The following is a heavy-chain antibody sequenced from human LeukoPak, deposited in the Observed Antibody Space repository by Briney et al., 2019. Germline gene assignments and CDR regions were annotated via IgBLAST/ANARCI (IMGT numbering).Heavy chain of an antibody. V-gene: IGHV1-8*01. CDR2: MNPNSGNT. CDR1: EYTFTSYD. D-gene: IGHD6-6*01. J-gene: IGHJ6*03. Sequence: ASVKVSCKASEYTFTSYDINWVRQATGQGLEWMGWMNPNSGNTGYAQKFQGRVTMTTDTSTSTAYMELRSLRSEDTAVYYCARTPYISSSGNYYYYYYMDVWGKGTTVTVSS. CDR3: ARTPYISSSGNYYYYYYMDV.